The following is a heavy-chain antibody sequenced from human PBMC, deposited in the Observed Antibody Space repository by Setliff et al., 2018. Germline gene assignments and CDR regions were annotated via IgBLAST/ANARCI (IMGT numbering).Heavy chain of an antibody. J-gene: IGHJ3*02. CDR1: GFTFSGYY. D-gene: IGHD6-13*01. CDR3: ASAGHSGSWFPFDAFHI. CDR2: ISRSSTYI. Sequence: GGSLRLSCAASGFTFSGYYMQWVRQAPGKGLEWVSGISRSSTYIYYADSMKGRFTISRDNAKNSLYLQMNSLRAEDTAVYYCASAGHSGSWFPFDAFHIWGQGTMVTVSS. V-gene: IGHV3-21*01.